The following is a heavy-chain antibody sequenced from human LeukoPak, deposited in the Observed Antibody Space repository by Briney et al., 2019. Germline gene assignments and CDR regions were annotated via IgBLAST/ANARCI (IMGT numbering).Heavy chain of an antibody. J-gene: IGHJ4*02. CDR2: ISYDGSKR. D-gene: IGHD1-26*01. V-gene: IGHV3-30-3*01. Sequence: GGSLRLSCAASGFTFSTYAVHWVRQAPGKGLEWVAVISYDGSKRYYADSVKGRFTISRDNSRNTLYLQMNSLRGDDTAVYYCAKDVGKWESLHFFDYWGQGTLVTVSS. CDR1: GFTFSTYA. CDR3: AKDVGKWESLHFFDY.